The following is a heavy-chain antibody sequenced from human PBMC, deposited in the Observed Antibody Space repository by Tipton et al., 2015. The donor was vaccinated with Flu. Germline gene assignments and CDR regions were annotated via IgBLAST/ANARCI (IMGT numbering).Heavy chain of an antibody. V-gene: IGHV4-28*03. CDR3: ARDPSLGMPDYFDY. D-gene: IGHD2-2*01. CDR2: IYNSAYT. Sequence: GLVKPSDTLSLICTVSGYSISSRYYWNWIRQPPGKGLEWIGYIYNSAYTKYNPSLESRVTISADTPKKQFSLQLRSVTAADTAVYYCARDPSLGMPDYFDYWGQGTLVTASS. CDR1: GYSISSRYY. J-gene: IGHJ4*02.